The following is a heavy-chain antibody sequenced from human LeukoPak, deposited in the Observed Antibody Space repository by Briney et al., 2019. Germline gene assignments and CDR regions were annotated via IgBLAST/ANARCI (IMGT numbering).Heavy chain of an antibody. CDR2: IYYSGST. J-gene: IGHJ6*02. CDR3: ARLNYGDYDMDV. D-gene: IGHD4-17*01. Sequence: SETLSLTCTVPGGSISSYYWSWIRQPPGKELEWIGYIYYSGSTNYNPSLKSRVTISVDTSKNQFSLKLSSVTAADTAVYYCARLNYGDYDMDVWGQGTTVTVSS. CDR1: GGSISSYY. V-gene: IGHV4-59*08.